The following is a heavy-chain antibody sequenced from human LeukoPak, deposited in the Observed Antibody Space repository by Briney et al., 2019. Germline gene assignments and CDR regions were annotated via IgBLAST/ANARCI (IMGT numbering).Heavy chain of an antibody. Sequence: ASVKVSCKASGYTFTNYAMNWVRQAPGQGLEWMGWINAGNGNTKYSQKFQGRVTITRDTSASTAYMELSSLRSEDTAVYYCAREFGFGELFDWGQGTLVTVSS. CDR3: AREFGFGELFD. V-gene: IGHV1-3*01. CDR1: GYTFTNYA. D-gene: IGHD3-10*01. CDR2: INAGNGNT. J-gene: IGHJ4*02.